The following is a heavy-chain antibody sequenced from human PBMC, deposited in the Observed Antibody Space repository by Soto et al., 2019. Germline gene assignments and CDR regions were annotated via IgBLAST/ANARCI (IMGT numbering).Heavy chain of an antibody. Sequence: PVESLKISCKGSGYSFTSYWISWVRQMPGKGLEWMGRIDPSDSYTNYSPSFQGHVTISADKSISTAYLQWSSLKASDTAMYYCARLSVQYCSSTSCYTDYWGQGTLVTVSS. CDR1: GYSFTSYW. CDR2: IDPSDSYT. V-gene: IGHV5-10-1*01. D-gene: IGHD2-2*02. CDR3: ARLSVQYCSSTSCYTDY. J-gene: IGHJ4*02.